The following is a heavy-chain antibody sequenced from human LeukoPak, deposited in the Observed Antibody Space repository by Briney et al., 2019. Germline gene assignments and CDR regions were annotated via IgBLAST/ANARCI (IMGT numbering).Heavy chain of an antibody. V-gene: IGHV3-23*01. CDR2: ISGSGGRT. CDR1: GFIFSSYA. Sequence: GVSLRLSCAASGFIFSSYAMNWVRQAPGKGLEWVSVISGSGGRTYYIDSAKGRFTISRDNSKNTLYLQMNSLRDDDTAVYYCAKGRGYGDYGSTFEYWGQGTLATVSS. J-gene: IGHJ4*02. D-gene: IGHD4-17*01. CDR3: AKGRGYGDYGSTFEY.